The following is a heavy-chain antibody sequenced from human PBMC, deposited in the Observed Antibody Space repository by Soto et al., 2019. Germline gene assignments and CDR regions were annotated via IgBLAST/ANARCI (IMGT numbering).Heavy chain of an antibody. CDR1: DGSISSGHW. CDR2: ILHTGSA. D-gene: IGHD4-17*01. CDR3: ARVAYGRSTTNWFDP. V-gene: IGHV4-4*02. J-gene: IGHJ5*02. Sequence: SETLSLTCAISDGSISSGHWWSWVRQAPGKGLEWIGEILHTGSASYNPSLRGRVTMSVDTSKNQFSLKLSSVTAADTAVYYCARVAYGRSTTNWFDPWGQGTLVTVSS.